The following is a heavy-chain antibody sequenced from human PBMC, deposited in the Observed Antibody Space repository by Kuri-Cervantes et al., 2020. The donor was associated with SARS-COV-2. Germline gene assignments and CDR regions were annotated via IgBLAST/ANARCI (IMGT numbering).Heavy chain of an antibody. V-gene: IGHV3-30-3*01. CDR1: GFTFSSYA. Sequence: GGSLRLSCAASGFTFSSYAMHWVRQAQAKGLEWVAVISYDRSNEEYADSVKGRFTISRDNSKNTLYLQMNSLRVDDTAVYYCARDPNCGSGSCYSPLDYWGQGTLVTFYS. J-gene: IGHJ4*02. D-gene: IGHD2-15*01. CDR3: ARDPNCGSGSCYSPLDY. CDR2: ISYDRSNE.